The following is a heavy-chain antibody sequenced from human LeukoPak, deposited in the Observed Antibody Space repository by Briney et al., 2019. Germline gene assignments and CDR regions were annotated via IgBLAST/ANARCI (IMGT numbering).Heavy chain of an antibody. CDR2: ITGSGGST. CDR3: AKGLTY. Sequence: GGFLKLSCAASGFTLSSYTYTMSWVRQAPGKGLEWVTGITGSGGSTYYAVSVKGRFTISRDNSKNTLYLQMNSLTVEDTAIYYCAKGLTYGGQGTLVTVSS. CDR1: GFTLSSYT. V-gene: IGHV3-23*01. D-gene: IGHD2-21*01. J-gene: IGHJ4*02.